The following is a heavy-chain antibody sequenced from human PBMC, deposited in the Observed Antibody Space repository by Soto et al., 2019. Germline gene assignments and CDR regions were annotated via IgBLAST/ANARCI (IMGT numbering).Heavy chain of an antibody. V-gene: IGHV3-48*03. CDR1: GFTFSSYE. Sequence: LRLSCAASGFTFSSYEMNWVRQAPGKGLEWVSYISSSGSTIYYADSVKGRFTISRDNAKNSLYLQMNSLRAEDTAVYYCARDPRPVYYYDSSGYELMSPGGFVYWGQGTLVTVSS. CDR2: ISSSGSTI. J-gene: IGHJ4*02. D-gene: IGHD3-22*01. CDR3: ARDPRPVYYYDSSGYELMSPGGFVY.